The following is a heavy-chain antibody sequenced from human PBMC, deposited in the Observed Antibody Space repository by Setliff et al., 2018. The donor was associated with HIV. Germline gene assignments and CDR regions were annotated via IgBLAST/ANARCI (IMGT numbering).Heavy chain of an antibody. V-gene: IGHV4-61*09. Sequence: PSETLSLTFTVSGGSISSGSYYWSWTRQPAGKGLEWIGHIHTSGSTKYNPSLKSRVTISADTSKNQFSLNLSSVTAAETAVYYCARVGYHGSGRYSFDYWGQGTLVTVSS. D-gene: IGHD3-10*01. CDR3: ARVGYHGSGRYSFDY. CDR2: IHTSGST. CDR1: GGSISSGSYY. J-gene: IGHJ4*02.